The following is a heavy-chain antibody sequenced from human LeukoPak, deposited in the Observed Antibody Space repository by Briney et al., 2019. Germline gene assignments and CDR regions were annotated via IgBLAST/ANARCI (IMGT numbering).Heavy chain of an antibody. D-gene: IGHD5-18*01. V-gene: IGHV4-39*01. CDR2: IYYGGST. CDR1: GGSISSRNYY. J-gene: IGHJ4*02. CDR3: ARQFGYGYGHIDY. Sequence: PSETLSLTCTVSGGSISSRNYYWGWIRQPPGTGLEWIGTIYYGGSTYFNPSLRSRVTISVDTSKDQFSLKLNSVTAADTAVYFCARQFGYGYGHIDYWGQGTLVTVSS.